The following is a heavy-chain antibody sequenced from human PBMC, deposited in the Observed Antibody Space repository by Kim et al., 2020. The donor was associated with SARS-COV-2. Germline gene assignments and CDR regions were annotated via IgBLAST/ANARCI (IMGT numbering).Heavy chain of an antibody. D-gene: IGHD3-10*01. V-gene: IGHV1-69*01. Sequence: KFQGRVTITADESTGTAYMELSSLRSEDTAVYYCAREDKYYYGSGSWFDPWGQGTLVTVSS. CDR3: AREDKYYYGSGSWFDP. J-gene: IGHJ5*02.